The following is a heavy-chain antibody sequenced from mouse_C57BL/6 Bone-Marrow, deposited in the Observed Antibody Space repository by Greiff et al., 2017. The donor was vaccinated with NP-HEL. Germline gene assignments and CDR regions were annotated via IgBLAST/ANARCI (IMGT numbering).Heavy chain of an antibody. CDR1: GFTFSDYG. J-gene: IGHJ4*01. CDR2: ISSGSSTI. CDR3: ARRRWLPFYYAMDY. D-gene: IGHD2-3*01. V-gene: IGHV5-17*01. Sequence: EVQGVESGGGLVKPGGSLKLSCAASGFTFSDYGMHWVRQAPEKGLEWVAYISSGSSTIYYADTVQGRFTISRDNAKNTLFLQMTSLRSEDTAMYYCARRRWLPFYYAMDYWGQGTSVTVSS.